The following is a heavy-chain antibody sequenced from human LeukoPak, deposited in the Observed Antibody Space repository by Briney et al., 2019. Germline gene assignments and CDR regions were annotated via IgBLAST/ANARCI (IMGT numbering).Heavy chain of an antibody. D-gene: IGHD5-24*01. J-gene: IGHJ4*02. CDR3: AKVRGKKTMAYYFDY. V-gene: IGHV3-23*01. CDR2: ISGSGGST. Sequence: PAGGSLRLSCAASGFTFSSYAMSWVRQAPGKGLEWVSAISGSGGSTYYADSVKGRFTISRDNSKNTLYLQMNSLRAEDTAVYYCAKVRGKKTMAYYFDYWGQGTLVTVSS. CDR1: GFTFSSYA.